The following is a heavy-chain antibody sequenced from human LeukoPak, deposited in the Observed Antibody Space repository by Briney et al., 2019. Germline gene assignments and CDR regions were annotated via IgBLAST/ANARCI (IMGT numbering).Heavy chain of an antibody. CDR2: INAGNGNT. V-gene: IGHV1-3*01. CDR3: ARDRSYSSSSNPLFYFDY. Sequence: ASVKVSCKASGYTFTSYAMHWVRQAPGQRLEWMGWINAGNGNTKYSQKFQGRVTITRDTSASTAYMELSSLRSEDTAVYYCARDRSYSSSSNPLFYFDYWGQGTLVTVSS. D-gene: IGHD6-6*01. CDR1: GYTFTSYA. J-gene: IGHJ4*02.